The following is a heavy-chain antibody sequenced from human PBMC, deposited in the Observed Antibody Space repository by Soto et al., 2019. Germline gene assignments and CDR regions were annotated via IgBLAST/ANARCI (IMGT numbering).Heavy chain of an antibody. CDR3: ARVPDY. CDR1: GGSISSGGYS. CDR2: MYHSGST. Sequence: SETLSLTCAVSGGSISSGGYSWSWIRQPPGKGLEWIGYMYHSGSTYYNTSLKSRVTISIDRSKNQFSLKLSSVTAADTAVHYCARVPDYWGQGILVTVSS. V-gene: IGHV4-30-2*01. D-gene: IGHD2-2*01. J-gene: IGHJ4*02.